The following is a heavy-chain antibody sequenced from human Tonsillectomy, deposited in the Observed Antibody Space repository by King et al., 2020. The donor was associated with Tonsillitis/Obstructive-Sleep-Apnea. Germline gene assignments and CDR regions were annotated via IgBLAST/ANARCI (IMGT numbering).Heavy chain of an antibody. V-gene: IGHV4-59*01. CDR1: GGSISSYY. CDR2: IDYSGST. J-gene: IGHJ3*02. Sequence: QLQESGPGLVKPSETLSLTCTVSGGSISSYYWSWIRQPPGKGLEWIGYIDYSGSTNYNPSLKSRVTISVDTSKNQFSLKLSSVTAADAAVYYWAREALDALDSWGQGKMVTVSS. CDR3: AREALDALDS.